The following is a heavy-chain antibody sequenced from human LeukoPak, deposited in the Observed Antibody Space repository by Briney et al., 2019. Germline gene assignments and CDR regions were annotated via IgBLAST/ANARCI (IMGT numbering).Heavy chain of an antibody. Sequence: GGSLRLSCAASGFTFSSYGMHWVRQAPGKGLEWVAVIWYDGSKKYYADSVKGRFTISRDNSKNTLYLQMNSLRAEDTAVYYCARDGAYGDYGYFDYWGQGTLVTVSS. CDR2: IWYDGSKK. V-gene: IGHV3-33*01. CDR3: ARDGAYGDYGYFDY. CDR1: GFTFSSYG. J-gene: IGHJ4*02. D-gene: IGHD4-17*01.